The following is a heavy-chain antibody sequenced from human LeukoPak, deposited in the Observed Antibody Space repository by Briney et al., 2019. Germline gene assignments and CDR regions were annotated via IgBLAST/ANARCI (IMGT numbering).Heavy chain of an antibody. CDR2: IYTSGST. CDR3: ARSPYYYDSSGQLGYFDS. Sequence: PSETLSLTCTVSGGSISSYYWSWIRQPAGKGLEWIGRIYTSGSTNYSPSLKGRVTISVDTSKNQFSLKLSSVTAADTAVYYCARSPYYYDSSGQLGYFDSWGQGTLVTVSS. V-gene: IGHV4-4*07. J-gene: IGHJ4*02. CDR1: GGSISSYY. D-gene: IGHD3-22*01.